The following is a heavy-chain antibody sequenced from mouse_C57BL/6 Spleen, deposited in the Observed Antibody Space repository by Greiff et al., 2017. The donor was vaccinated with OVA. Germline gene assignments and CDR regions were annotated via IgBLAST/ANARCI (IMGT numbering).Heavy chain of an antibody. CDR3: ARRSLTTVVATHFDY. V-gene: IGHV5-9*01. CDR1: GFTFSSYT. Sequence: EVQRVESGGGLVKPGGSLKLSCAASGFTFSSYTMSWVRQTPEKRLEWVATISGGGGNTYYPDSVKGRFTISRDNAKNTLYLQMSSLRSEDTALYYCARRSLTTVVATHFDYWGQGTTLTVSS. D-gene: IGHD1-1*01. CDR2: ISGGGGNT. J-gene: IGHJ2*01.